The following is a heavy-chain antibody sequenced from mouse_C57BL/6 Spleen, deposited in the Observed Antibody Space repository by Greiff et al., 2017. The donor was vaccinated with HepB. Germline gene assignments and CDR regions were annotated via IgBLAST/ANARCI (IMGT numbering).Heavy chain of an antibody. Sequence: EVQLVESGPGLVKPSQSLSLTCSVTGYSITSGYYWNWIRQFPGNKLEWMGYISYDGSNNYNPSLKNRISITRDTSKNQFFLKLNSVTTEDTATYYCARDYYGSSYEDYYAMDYWGQGTSVTVSS. CDR2: ISYDGSN. CDR3: ARDYYGSSYEDYYAMDY. CDR1: GYSITSGYY. J-gene: IGHJ4*01. V-gene: IGHV3-6*01. D-gene: IGHD1-1*01.